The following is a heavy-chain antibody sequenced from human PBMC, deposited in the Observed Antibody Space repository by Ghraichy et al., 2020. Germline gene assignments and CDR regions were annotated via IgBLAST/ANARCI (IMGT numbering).Heavy chain of an antibody. CDR3: ARLSSGYSYGPFDY. Sequence: SETLSLTCTVSSGSISSSSYYWGWIRQPPGKGLEWIGSIYFGGSTYYNTSLKSRVTLSVATSKNQFSLKLSSVTAADTAVYYCARLSSGYSYGPFDYWGQGSLVTVSS. J-gene: IGHJ4*02. CDR1: SGSISSSSYY. CDR2: IYFGGST. D-gene: IGHD5-18*01. V-gene: IGHV4-39*01.